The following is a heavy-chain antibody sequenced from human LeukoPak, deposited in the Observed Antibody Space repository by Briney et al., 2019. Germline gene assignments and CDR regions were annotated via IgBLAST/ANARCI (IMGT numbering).Heavy chain of an antibody. V-gene: IGHV3-49*04. CDR3: TSTNKQWLVRVTDY. D-gene: IGHD6-19*01. Sequence: GGSLRLSCTASGFTFGDYAMSWVRQAPGKGLEWVGFIRSKAYGGTTEYAASVKGRFTISRDDSKSIAYLQMNSLKTEDTAVYDCTSTNKQWLVRVTDYWGQGTLVTVSS. J-gene: IGHJ4*02. CDR2: IRSKAYGGTT. CDR1: GFTFGDYA.